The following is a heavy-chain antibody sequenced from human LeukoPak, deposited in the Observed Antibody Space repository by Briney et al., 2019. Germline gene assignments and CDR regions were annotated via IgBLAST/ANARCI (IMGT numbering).Heavy chain of an antibody. CDR3: ARPFTWLAFDI. Sequence: PGGSLRLSCAASGFSFSVYWMTWVRQAPGKGLEWVANIKPDGSEEYYVDSVKGRFTMSRDNAKNSLYLQMNSLTADDTAVYFCARPFTWLAFDIWGQGTMVTVSS. CDR1: GFSFSVYW. CDR2: IKPDGSEE. J-gene: IGHJ3*02. V-gene: IGHV3-7*01. D-gene: IGHD5-12*01.